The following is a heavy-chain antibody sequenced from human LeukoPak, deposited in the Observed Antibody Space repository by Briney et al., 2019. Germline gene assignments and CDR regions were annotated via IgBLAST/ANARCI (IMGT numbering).Heavy chain of an antibody. Sequence: PGGSLRLSCAASGFTFSSYGMHWVRQAPGKGLEWVAFIRYDGSNKYYADSVKGRFTISRDNSKNTLYLQMNSLRAEDTAIYYCAKDRVEVTTFLTTFDYWGQGTLVTVSS. CDR3: AKDRVEVTTFLTTFDY. V-gene: IGHV3-30*02. J-gene: IGHJ4*02. D-gene: IGHD4-17*01. CDR1: GFTFSSYG. CDR2: IRYDGSNK.